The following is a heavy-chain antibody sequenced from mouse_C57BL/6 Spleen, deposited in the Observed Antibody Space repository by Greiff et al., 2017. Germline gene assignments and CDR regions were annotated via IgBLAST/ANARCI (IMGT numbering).Heavy chain of an antibody. D-gene: IGHD1-1*01. CDR1: GYTFTSYW. V-gene: IGHV1-52*01. J-gene: IGHJ1*03. CDR3: ARRITTVVAPGYFDV. CDR2: IDPSDSET. Sequence: QVQLQQPGAELVRPGSSVKLSCKASGYTFTSYWMHWVKQRPIQGLEWIGNIDPSDSETHYNQKFKDKATLTVDKSSSTAYMQLSSLTSEDSAVYYCARRITTVVAPGYFDVWGTGTTVTVSS.